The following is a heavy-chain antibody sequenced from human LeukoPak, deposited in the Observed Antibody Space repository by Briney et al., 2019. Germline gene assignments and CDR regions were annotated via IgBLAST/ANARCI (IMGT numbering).Heavy chain of an antibody. D-gene: IGHD3-10*01. Sequence: PSGTLSLTCAVSGDSISSNNWWSWVCQPPGTGLEWIGEIYHSGSTNYNPSLKSRVTISVDRSNNQFSLTLNSVTAADTAVYYCARGLDYYGSGSYLNNWFDPWGQGTLVTVSS. CDR1: GDSISSNNW. J-gene: IGHJ5*02. V-gene: IGHV4-4*02. CDR2: IYHSGST. CDR3: ARGLDYYGSGSYLNNWFDP.